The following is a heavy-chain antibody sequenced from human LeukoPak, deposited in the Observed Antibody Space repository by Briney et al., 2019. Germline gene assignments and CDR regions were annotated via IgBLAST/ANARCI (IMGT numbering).Heavy chain of an antibody. CDR3: ARLEGFFNYQIYFDY. J-gene: IGHJ4*02. CDR2: IYYSGST. D-gene: IGHD3-3*01. V-gene: IGHV4-39*01. Sequence: PSETLSLTCTVSGGSISSSSYYWGWIRQPPGKGLEWIGSIYYSGSTYYNPSLKSRVTISVDTSKNQFSLKLSSVTAADTAVYYCARLEGFFNYQIYFDYWGQGTLVTVSS. CDR1: GGSISSSSYY.